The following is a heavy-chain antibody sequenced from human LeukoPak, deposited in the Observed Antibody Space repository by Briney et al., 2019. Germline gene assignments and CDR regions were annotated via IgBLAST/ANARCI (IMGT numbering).Heavy chain of an antibody. D-gene: IGHD2-8*01. CDR3: AREWSAFDI. V-gene: IGHV3-11*04. Sequence: PGGSLRLSCAASGRTFTEYYMHWIRQAPGMGLEWVSFIGGTAGNTYYADSVKGRFTISRDNAKNSLYLQMNSLRAEDTAVYYCAREWSAFDIWGQGTMVTVSS. J-gene: IGHJ3*02. CDR1: GRTFTEYY. CDR2: IGGTAGNT.